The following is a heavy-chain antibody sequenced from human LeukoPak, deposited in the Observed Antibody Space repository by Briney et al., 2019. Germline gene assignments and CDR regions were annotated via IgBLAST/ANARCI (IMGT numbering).Heavy chain of an antibody. CDR3: ARAQSRFGEGALGY. Sequence: GGSLRLSCAASGLTFSSYDMHWVRQAPGKGLEWVAFIRYGGSIKYYADSVKGRFTISRDNAKNSLYLQMNSLRAEDTALYYCARAQSRFGEGALGYWGQGTLVTVSS. J-gene: IGHJ4*02. CDR1: GLTFSSYD. D-gene: IGHD3-10*01. V-gene: IGHV3-30*02. CDR2: IRYGGSIK.